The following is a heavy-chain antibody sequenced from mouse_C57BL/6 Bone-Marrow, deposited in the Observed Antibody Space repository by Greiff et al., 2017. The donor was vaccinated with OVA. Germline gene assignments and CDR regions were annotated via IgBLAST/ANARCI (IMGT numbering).Heavy chain of an antibody. D-gene: IGHD4-1*01. V-gene: IGHV5-6*01. CDR1: GFTFSSYG. CDR3: ARLSVGAY. J-gene: IGHJ3*01. Sequence: EVMLVESGGDLVKPGGSLKLSCAASGFTFSSYGMSWVRQTPDKRLEWVATISSGGSYTYYPDSVKGRFTISRDNAKNTLYLQMSSLKSEYTAMYYCARLSVGAYWGQGTLVTVSA. CDR2: ISSGGSYT.